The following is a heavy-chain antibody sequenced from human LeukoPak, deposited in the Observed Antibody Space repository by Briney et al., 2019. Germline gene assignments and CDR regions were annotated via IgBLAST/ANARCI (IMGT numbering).Heavy chain of an antibody. Sequence: SETLSLTCTVSGGSISSYYWSRIRQPPGKELEWIGYIYYSGSTNYNPSLKSRVTISVDTSKNQFSLKLSSVTAADTAVYYCARVRVAVAGFDYWGQGILVTVSS. V-gene: IGHV4-59*01. CDR1: GGSISSYY. J-gene: IGHJ4*02. CDR3: ARVRVAVAGFDY. D-gene: IGHD6-19*01. CDR2: IYYSGST.